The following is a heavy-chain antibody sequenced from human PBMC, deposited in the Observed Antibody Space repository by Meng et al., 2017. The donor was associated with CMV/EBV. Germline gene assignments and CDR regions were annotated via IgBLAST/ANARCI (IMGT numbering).Heavy chain of an antibody. D-gene: IGHD5-24*01. Sequence: GESLKISCAASGFTFSSHAMQWVRQAPGKGLEYVSAISSNGGSTYYADSVKGGFTISRDNTKNTLYLQMGSLRAEDMAVYYCARQRLSGYWYFDLWGRGTLVTVSS. V-gene: IGHV3-64*02. CDR3: ARQRLSGYWYFDL. J-gene: IGHJ2*01. CDR1: GFTFSSHA. CDR2: ISSNGGST.